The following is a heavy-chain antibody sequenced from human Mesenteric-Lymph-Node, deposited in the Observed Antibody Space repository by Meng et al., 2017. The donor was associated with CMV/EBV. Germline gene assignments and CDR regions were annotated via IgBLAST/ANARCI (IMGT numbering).Heavy chain of an antibody. Sequence: GESLKISCAASGFTFSSYEMNWVRQAPGKGLEWVSAISGSGGSTYYADSVKGRFTISRDNSKNTLYLQMNSLRAEDTAVYYCAKFYCGGDCYPVIDAFDIWGQGTMVTVSS. D-gene: IGHD2-21*01. CDR3: AKFYCGGDCYPVIDAFDI. CDR2: ISGSGGST. V-gene: IGHV3-23*01. CDR1: GFTFSSYE. J-gene: IGHJ3*02.